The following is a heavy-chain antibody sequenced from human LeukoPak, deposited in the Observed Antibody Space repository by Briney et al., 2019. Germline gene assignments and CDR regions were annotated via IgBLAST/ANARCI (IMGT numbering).Heavy chain of an antibody. V-gene: IGHV1-69*01. Sequence: SVKVSCMASGGTFSSYAISWVRQAPGQGLEWMGGIIPIFGTANYAQKFQGRVTITADESTSTAYMELSSLRSEDTAVYYCAKYYYDSSGYEIPDYWGQGTLVTVSS. CDR2: IIPIFGTA. CDR1: GGTFSSYA. D-gene: IGHD3-22*01. J-gene: IGHJ4*02. CDR3: AKYYYDSSGYEIPDY.